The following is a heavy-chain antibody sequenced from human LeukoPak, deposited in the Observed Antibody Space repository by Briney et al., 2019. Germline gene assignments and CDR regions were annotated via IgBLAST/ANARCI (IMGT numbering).Heavy chain of an antibody. CDR3: TRQSGTVTPIDY. CDR1: SGSLSGYS. D-gene: IGHD4-17*01. V-gene: IGHV4-34*01. Sequence: SETLSLTCAVSSGSLSGYSWGWLRQAPGKGPDWIGEIHHSGSTTYNSSLKNRVTISLDKPNSQFSLLLTSVTAADTAVYYCTRQSGTVTPIDYWGQGTLVTVSS. J-gene: IGHJ4*02. CDR2: IHHSGST.